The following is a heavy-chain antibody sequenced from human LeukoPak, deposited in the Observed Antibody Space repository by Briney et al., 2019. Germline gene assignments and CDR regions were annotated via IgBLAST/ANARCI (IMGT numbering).Heavy chain of an antibody. V-gene: IGHV4-59*12. J-gene: IGHJ5*02. CDR3: AREVPNRYGSGSYGNWFDP. CDR2: IYYSGYT. CDR1: GGSISSYY. Sequence: SETLSLTCTVSGGSISSYYWSWIRQPPGKGLKWIGNIYYSGYTTYSPSLRSRVTISVDTSKNQFSLKLSSVTAADTAVYYCAREVPNRYGSGSYGNWFDPWGQGTLVTVSS. D-gene: IGHD3-10*01.